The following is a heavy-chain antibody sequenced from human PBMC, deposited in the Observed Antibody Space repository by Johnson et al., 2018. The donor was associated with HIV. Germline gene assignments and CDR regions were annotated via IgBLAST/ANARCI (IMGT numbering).Heavy chain of an antibody. J-gene: IGHJ3*02. CDR1: GFTFSSYA. CDR2: ISYDGRKT. V-gene: IGHV3-30*14. CDR3: ARPQGGAPLAMAFDI. D-gene: IGHD3-16*01. Sequence: QVLLVESGGGLVKPGRSLRLSCAASGFTFSSYAMHWVRQAPGKGLEWVAVISYDGRKTHYADSVKGRFTISRDNSKNTLYLQMNSLRVEDTAVYYCARPQGGAPLAMAFDIWGQGTMVTVSS.